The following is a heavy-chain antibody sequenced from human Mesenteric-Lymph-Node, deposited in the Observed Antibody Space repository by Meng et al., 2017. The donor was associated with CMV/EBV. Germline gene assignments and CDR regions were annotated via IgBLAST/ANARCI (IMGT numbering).Heavy chain of an antibody. CDR1: GGSSSSSNW. CDR3: VGKAARPYYFDY. J-gene: IGHJ4*02. D-gene: IGHD6-6*01. V-gene: IGHV4-4*02. Sequence: AVSGGSSSSSNWWSWVRQPPGKGLEWIGEIYHSGSTNYNPSLKSRVTISVDKSKNQFSLKLSSVTAADTAVYYCVGKAARPYYFDYWGQGTLVTVSS. CDR2: IYHSGST.